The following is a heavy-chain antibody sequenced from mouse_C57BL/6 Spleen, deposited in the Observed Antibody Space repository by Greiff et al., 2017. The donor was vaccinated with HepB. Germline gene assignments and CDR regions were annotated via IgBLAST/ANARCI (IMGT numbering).Heavy chain of an antibody. CDR2: IDPSDSET. V-gene: IGHV1-52*01. D-gene: IGHD1-1*01. Sequence: QVQLKQPGAELVRPGSSVKLSCKASGYTFTSYWMHWVKQRPIQGLEWIGNIDPSDSETHYNQKFKDKATLTVDKSSSTAYMQLSSLTSEDSAVYYCARDYYGSEYFDVWGTGTTVTVSS. CDR3: ARDYYGSEYFDV. J-gene: IGHJ1*03. CDR1: GYTFTSYW.